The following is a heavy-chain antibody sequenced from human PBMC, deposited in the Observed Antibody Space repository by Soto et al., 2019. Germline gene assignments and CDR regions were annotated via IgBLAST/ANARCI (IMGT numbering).Heavy chain of an antibody. J-gene: IGHJ4*02. CDR1: GGSISSYY. CDR2: IYYSGST. V-gene: IGHV4-59*01. CDR3: ASTIAVAGTLDY. D-gene: IGHD6-19*01. Sequence: SETLSLTCTVSGGSISSYYWSWIRQPPGKGLEWIGYIYYSGSTNYNPSLKSRVTISVDTSKNQFSLKLSSVTAADTAVYYCASTIAVAGTLDYWGQGTLVTVAS.